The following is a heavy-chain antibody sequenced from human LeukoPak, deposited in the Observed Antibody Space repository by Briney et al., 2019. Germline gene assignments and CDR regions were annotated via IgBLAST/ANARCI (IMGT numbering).Heavy chain of an antibody. D-gene: IGHD1-7*01. CDR2: VKQDGSVQ. CDR1: GFTFSSYW. Sequence: PGGSLRLSCAASGFTFSSYWMTWVRQAPGKGLEWVANVKQDGSVQSFVDSVKGRFTISRDNAKNSLYLQMNSLRAEDTAVYYCARMNYVSSGWGAPFDSWGQGTLVTVSS. J-gene: IGHJ4*02. CDR3: ARMNYVSSGWGAPFDS. V-gene: IGHV3-7*01.